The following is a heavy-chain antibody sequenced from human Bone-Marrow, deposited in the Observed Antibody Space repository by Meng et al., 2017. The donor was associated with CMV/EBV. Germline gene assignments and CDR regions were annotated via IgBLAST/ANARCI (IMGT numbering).Heavy chain of an antibody. CDR1: GFTFSSYG. CDR3: ARDQYYDFWSGYPYYYYYGMDV. Sequence: GESLKISCAASGFTFSSYGMHWVRQAPGKGLEWVAFIRYDGSNKYYADSVKGRFTISRDNSKNTLYLQMNSLRAEDTAVYYCARDQYYDFWSGYPYYYYYGMDVWGQGTTVTVSS. CDR2: IRYDGSNK. D-gene: IGHD3-3*01. J-gene: IGHJ6*02. V-gene: IGHV3-30*02.